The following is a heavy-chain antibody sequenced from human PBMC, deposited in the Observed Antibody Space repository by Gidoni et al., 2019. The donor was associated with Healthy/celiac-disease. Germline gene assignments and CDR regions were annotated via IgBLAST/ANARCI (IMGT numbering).Heavy chain of an antibody. V-gene: IGHV3-49*02. J-gene: IGHJ3*02. Sequence: SWVRQAPGKGLEWVVFIRSKAYGGTTEYAASVKGRFTISRDDSKSIAYLQMNSLKTEDTAVYYCTRPEEEGCAFDIWGQGTMVTVSS. CDR3: TRPEEEGCAFDI. CDR2: IRSKAYGGTT.